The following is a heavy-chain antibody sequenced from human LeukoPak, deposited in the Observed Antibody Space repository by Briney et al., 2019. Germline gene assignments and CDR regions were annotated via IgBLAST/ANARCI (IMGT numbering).Heavy chain of an antibody. CDR3: ARASSSAHYPGAFDI. V-gene: IGHV1-69*05. CDR2: IMLTFGTA. Sequence: SVTVSCKASGGTVGHYGINWVRQAPGQGLGWMGWIMLTFGTANNARSFQGRVTITTGESSNTVYMELSSLTSEDTAMYFCARASSSAHYPGAFDIWGQGTMLTVSS. CDR1: GGTVGHYG. J-gene: IGHJ3*02. D-gene: IGHD3-22*01.